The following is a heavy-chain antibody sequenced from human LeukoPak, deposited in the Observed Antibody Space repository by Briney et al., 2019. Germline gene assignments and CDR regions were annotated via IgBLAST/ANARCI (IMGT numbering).Heavy chain of an antibody. CDR3: AREQDSGTYPLFFDY. D-gene: IGHD1-26*01. J-gene: IGHJ4*02. V-gene: IGHV6-1*01. Sequence: SQTLSLTCAISGDSVSSNSAAWNWIRQSPSRGLECLGRTYYKSMWYNDYAVSVISRITITPDTSKNQFSLQLNSVTPEDTAVYYCAREQDSGTYPLFFDYWGQGILVTVSS. CDR1: GDSVSSNSAA. CDR2: TYYKSMWYN.